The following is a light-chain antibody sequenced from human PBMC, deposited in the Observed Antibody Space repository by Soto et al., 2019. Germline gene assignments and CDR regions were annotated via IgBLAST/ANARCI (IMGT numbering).Light chain of an antibody. CDR1: QDISNY. J-gene: IGKJ5*01. CDR3: QQYDNLP. V-gene: IGKV1-33*01. CDR2: DAS. Sequence: DIQMTPSPSSLSASVGDRVTITCQASQDISNYLNWYQQKPGKAPKLLIYDASNLETGVPSRFSGSGSGTDFTFTISSLQPEDIATYYCQQYDNLPFGQGTRLEI.